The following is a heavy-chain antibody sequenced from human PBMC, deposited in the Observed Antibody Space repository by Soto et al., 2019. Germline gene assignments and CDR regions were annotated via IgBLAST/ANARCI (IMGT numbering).Heavy chain of an antibody. CDR2: MNPYSGNT. J-gene: IGHJ6*02. CDR3: ARIPAYGGPQRFYNYGMDV. V-gene: IGHV1-8*01. Sequence: ASVKVACKASGYTFAAYDINWVRQATGQGLEWMGWMNPYSGNTGYAQKFQGRVTMTRDNSVTTAYIELSSLTFEDTALYYCARIPAYGGPQRFYNYGMDVWGQGTTVTVSS. D-gene: IGHD3-10*01. CDR1: GYTFAAYD.